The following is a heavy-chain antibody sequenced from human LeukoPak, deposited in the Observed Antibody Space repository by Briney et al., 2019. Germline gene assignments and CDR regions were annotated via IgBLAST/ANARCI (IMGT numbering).Heavy chain of an antibody. CDR3: ARAGFSSSAPRGWFDP. J-gene: IGHJ5*02. CDR2: IKQDGSEK. CDR1: GFTFSSYW. D-gene: IGHD3-10*01. Sequence: GGSLRLSCAASGFTFSSYWMSWVRQAPGKGLEWVAHIKQDGSEKYYVDSVKGRFTISRDNAKNSLYLQMNSLRAEDTAVYYCARAGFSSSAPRGWFDPWGQGTLVTVSS. V-gene: IGHV3-7*01.